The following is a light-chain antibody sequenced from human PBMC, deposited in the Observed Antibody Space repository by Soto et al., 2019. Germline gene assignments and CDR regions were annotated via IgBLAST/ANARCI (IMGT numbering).Light chain of an antibody. J-gene: IGLJ3*02. V-gene: IGLV2-14*01. Sequence: QSALTQPASVSGSPGQSITISCTGTSSDVGGYNYVSWYQQHPGKAPKLMIYEVSNRPSGVSNRFSGSKSGNTASLTISGLQAEDEGDYYCSAYTARSTPVFGGGTKVTVL. CDR1: SSDVGGYNY. CDR3: SAYTARSTPV. CDR2: EVS.